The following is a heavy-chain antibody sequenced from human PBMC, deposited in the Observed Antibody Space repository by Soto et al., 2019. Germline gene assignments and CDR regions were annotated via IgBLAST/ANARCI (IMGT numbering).Heavy chain of an antibody. Sequence: PGGSLRLSCAASGFTFSSYDMHWVRQATGKGLEWVSAIGTAGDTYYPGSVKGRFTISRENAKNSLYLQMNSLRAGDTAVYYCARVTITIFMDVWGQGTTVTVSS. J-gene: IGHJ6*02. CDR2: IGTAGDT. D-gene: IGHD5-12*01. CDR1: GFTFSSYD. V-gene: IGHV3-13*01. CDR3: ARVTITIFMDV.